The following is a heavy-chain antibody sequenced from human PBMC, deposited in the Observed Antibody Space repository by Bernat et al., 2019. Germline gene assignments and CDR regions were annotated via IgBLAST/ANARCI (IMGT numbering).Heavy chain of an antibody. CDR2: INPSGGST. Sequence: QVQLVQSGAEVKKPGASVKVSCKASGYTFTSYYMHWVRQAPGQGLEWMGIINPSGGSTSYAQKFQGRVTMTRDTSTSTVYMELSSLRSEDTAAYYCARDLFGDAIDYWGQGTLVTVSS. CDR1: GYTFTSYY. V-gene: IGHV1-46*01. CDR3: ARDLFGDAIDY. J-gene: IGHJ4*02. D-gene: IGHD3-10*01.